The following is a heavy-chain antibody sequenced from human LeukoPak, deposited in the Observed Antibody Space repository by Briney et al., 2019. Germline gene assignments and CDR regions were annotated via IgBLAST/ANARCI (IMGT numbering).Heavy chain of an antibody. CDR1: GGSISSGGYY. D-gene: IGHD6-13*01. J-gene: IGHJ4*02. Sequence: SETPSLTCTVSGGSISSGGYYCSWIRQHPGKGLEWIGYIYYSGSTYYNPSLKSRVTISVDTSKNQFSLKLSSVTAADTAVYYCARGTSSSFDYWGQGTLVTVSS. CDR3: ARGTSSSFDY. V-gene: IGHV4-31*03. CDR2: IYYSGST.